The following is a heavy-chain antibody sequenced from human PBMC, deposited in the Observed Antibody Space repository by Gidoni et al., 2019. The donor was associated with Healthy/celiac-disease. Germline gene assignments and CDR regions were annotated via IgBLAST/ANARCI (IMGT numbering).Heavy chain of an antibody. J-gene: IGHJ4*02. D-gene: IGHD3-3*01. CDR1: GFTFSNAW. CDR3: TTETNFWSGPPNY. Sequence: EVQLVESGGGLVKPGGSLRLSCAASGFTFSNAWMSWVRQAPGKGLEWVGRIKSKTDGGTTDYAAPVKGRFTISRDDSKNTLYLQMNSLKTEDTAVYYCTTETNFWSGPPNYWGQGTLVTVSS. CDR2: IKSKTDGGTT. V-gene: IGHV3-15*01.